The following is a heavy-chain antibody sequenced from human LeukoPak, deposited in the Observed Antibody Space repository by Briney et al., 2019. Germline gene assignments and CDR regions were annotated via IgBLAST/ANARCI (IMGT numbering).Heavy chain of an antibody. V-gene: IGHV3-48*01. Sequence: GGSLRLSCAASGFTFTIFGLNWVRQAPGKGPEWVSYIDARSGITYYADSVQGRFALSRDNARESVFLQMDSLRVDDTAVYYCARTYDFGRGPPGDAFDNWGPGTWVIVSS. J-gene: IGHJ3*02. D-gene: IGHD3-3*01. CDR2: IDARSGIT. CDR3: ARTYDFGRGPPGDAFDN. CDR1: GFTFTIFG.